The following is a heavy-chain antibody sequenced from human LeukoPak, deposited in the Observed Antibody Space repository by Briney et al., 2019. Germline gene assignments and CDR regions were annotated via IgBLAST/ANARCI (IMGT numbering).Heavy chain of an antibody. Sequence: PSETLSLTCTVAGVSVSNGDYYWSWIRQPPGKGLEWIGYIYYSGSTYYNPSLKSRVTISVDTSKNQFSLNLSSVTAADTAVYYCARTNYEYVWGSYGFDFWGQGTLVTVSS. CDR1: GVSVSNGDYY. D-gene: IGHD3-16*01. V-gene: IGHV4-30-4*01. J-gene: IGHJ4*02. CDR2: IYYSGST. CDR3: ARTNYEYVWGSYGFDF.